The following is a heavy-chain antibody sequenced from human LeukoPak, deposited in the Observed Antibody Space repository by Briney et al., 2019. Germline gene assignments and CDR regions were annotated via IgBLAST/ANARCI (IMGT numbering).Heavy chain of an antibody. CDR2: IRYDGSNK. V-gene: IGHV3-30*02. J-gene: IGHJ5*02. D-gene: IGHD3-3*01. CDR3: GREQSAYYVHAFDP. CDR1: GFTFSSYG. Sequence: GGSLRLSCAASGFTFSSYGMHWVRQAPGKGLEWVAFIRYDGSNKYYADSVKGRFTISRDNSKNTLYLQMNSLRADDTAVYYCGREQSAYYVHAFDPWGQGTLVTVSS.